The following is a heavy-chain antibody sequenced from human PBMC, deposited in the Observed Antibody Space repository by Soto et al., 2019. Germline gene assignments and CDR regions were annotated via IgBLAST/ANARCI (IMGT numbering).Heavy chain of an antibody. J-gene: IGHJ4*02. Sequence: SETLSLTCAVYGGSFSGYYWSWIRQPPGKGLEWIGEINHSGSTNYNPSLKSRVTISVDTSKNQFSLKLSSVTAADTAVYYCAAVTNRLYYFDYWGQGTLVTVSS. CDR2: INHSGST. D-gene: IGHD4-4*01. V-gene: IGHV4-34*01. CDR3: AAVTNRLYYFDY. CDR1: GGSFSGYY.